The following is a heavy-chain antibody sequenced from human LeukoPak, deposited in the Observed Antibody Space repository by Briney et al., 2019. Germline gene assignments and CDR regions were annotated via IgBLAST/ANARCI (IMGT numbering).Heavy chain of an antibody. CDR1: GGTFSDHG. D-gene: IGHD5-24*01. J-gene: IGHJ5*02. CDR3: ARDDISTDGTAHWFDP. Sequence: SVKVSCKASGGTFSDHGFSWVRQAPGQGLEWMGGIIPFFGTVHYAQTFEGRVTISADESTSTVYLALNGLTAEDTAVYYCARDDISTDGTAHWFDPWGQGTLVIVSS. CDR2: IIPFFGTV. V-gene: IGHV1-69*13.